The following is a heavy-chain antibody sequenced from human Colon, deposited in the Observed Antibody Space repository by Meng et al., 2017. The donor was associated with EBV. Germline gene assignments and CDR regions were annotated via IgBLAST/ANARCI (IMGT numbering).Heavy chain of an antibody. Sequence: VRLQGWGAGRLKPPETLSLTCSDFGGSLRGYYGGWIRQPPGKGLEWIGEINHSGNTNYNPSLKSRVTISIDTSKNQFSLKLSSVTDADTAVYFCARGEPVPGHFLKSWGQGTLVTVSS. CDR2: INHSGNT. CDR1: GGSLRGYY. D-gene: IGHD6-19*01. J-gene: IGHJ5*02. V-gene: IGHV4-34*01. CDR3: ARGEPVPGHFLKS.